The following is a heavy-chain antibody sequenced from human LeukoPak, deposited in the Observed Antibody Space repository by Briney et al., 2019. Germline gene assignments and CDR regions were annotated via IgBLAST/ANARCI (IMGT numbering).Heavy chain of an antibody. CDR1: GFTFSSYG. Sequence: PGRSLRLSCAASGFTFSSYGMHWVRQAPGRGLEWVAVISHDGSNKYYADSVKGRFTISRDNSKNTLYLQMNSLRAENTAVYYCAKDGRPGSGWYYFDYWGQGTLVTVSS. D-gene: IGHD6-19*01. V-gene: IGHV3-30*18. J-gene: IGHJ4*02. CDR3: AKDGRPGSGWYYFDY. CDR2: ISHDGSNK.